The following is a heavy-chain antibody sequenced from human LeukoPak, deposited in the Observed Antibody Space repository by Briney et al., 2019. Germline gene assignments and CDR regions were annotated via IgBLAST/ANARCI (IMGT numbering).Heavy chain of an antibody. D-gene: IGHD6-13*01. V-gene: IGHV3-33*01. Sequence: GESLKISCAASGFTFSSYGMHWVRQAPGKGLEWVAVIWYDGSNKYYADSVKGRFTISRDNSKNTLYLQMNSLRAEDTAVYYCARGRAAAGWFDYWGQGTLVTVSS. CDR2: IWYDGSNK. J-gene: IGHJ4*02. CDR1: GFTFSSYG. CDR3: ARGRAAAGWFDY.